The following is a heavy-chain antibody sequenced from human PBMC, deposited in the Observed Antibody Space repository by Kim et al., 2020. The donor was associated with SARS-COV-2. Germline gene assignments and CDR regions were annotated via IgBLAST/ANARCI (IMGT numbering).Heavy chain of an antibody. CDR3: ARDRRMYDILTGYRGDY. CDR1: GFTFSSYS. J-gene: IGHJ4*02. CDR2: ISSSSSTI. Sequence: GGSLRLSCAASGFTFSSYSMNWVRQAPGKGLEWVSYISSSSSTIYYADSVKGRFTISRDNAKNSLYLQMNSLRAEDTAVYYCARDRRMYDILTGYRGDYWGQGTLVTVFS. D-gene: IGHD3-9*01. V-gene: IGHV3-48*04.